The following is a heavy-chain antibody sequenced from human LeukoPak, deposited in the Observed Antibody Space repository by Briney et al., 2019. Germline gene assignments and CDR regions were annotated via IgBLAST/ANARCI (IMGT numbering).Heavy chain of an antibody. Sequence: GGSLRLSCAASGFTFSSYNMNWVRQAPGKGLEWVSSITSSSSYIYYADSVKGRFTISRDNAKNSLYLQMDSLRVEDTAEYYCARRSAAKDAFDIWGQGTMVTVSS. CDR3: ARRSAAKDAFDI. CDR1: GFTFSSYN. CDR2: ITSSSSYI. J-gene: IGHJ3*02. D-gene: IGHD6-25*01. V-gene: IGHV3-21*06.